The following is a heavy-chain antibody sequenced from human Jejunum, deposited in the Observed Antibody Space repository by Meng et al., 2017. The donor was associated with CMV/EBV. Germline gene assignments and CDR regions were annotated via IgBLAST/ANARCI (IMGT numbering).Heavy chain of an antibody. D-gene: IGHD3-16*01. CDR2: ISGPSTNI. V-gene: IGHV3-11*01. CDR3: ARGNYGFDY. CDR1: GFTLSDYY. Sequence: LRLSWAASGFTLSDYYMGWVRQAPGKGLEWVSYISGPSTNIKYADSVKGRFTVSRDNAKNSVYLQMDSLRVEDTAVYYCARGNYGFDYWGQGTLVTVSS. J-gene: IGHJ4*02.